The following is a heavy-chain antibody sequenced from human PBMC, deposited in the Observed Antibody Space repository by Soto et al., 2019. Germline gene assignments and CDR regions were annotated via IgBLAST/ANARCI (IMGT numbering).Heavy chain of an antibody. CDR2: IYYSGST. J-gene: IGHJ4*02. CDR1: GGSISSSSYY. CDR3: ASKGSVTDDY. D-gene: IGHD2-21*02. V-gene: IGHV4-39*01. Sequence: SATLSLTCTVSGGSISSSSYYWGWIRQPPGKGLEWIGSIYYSGSTYYNPSLKSRVTISVDTSKNQFSLKLSSVTAADTAVYYCASKGSVTDDYWGQGTLVTVSS.